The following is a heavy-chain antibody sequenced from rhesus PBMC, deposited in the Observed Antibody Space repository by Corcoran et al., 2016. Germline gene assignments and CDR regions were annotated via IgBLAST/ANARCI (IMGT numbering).Heavy chain of an antibody. CDR2: IYGSVSST. J-gene: IGHJ3*01. CDR1: GGSISSGSD. D-gene: IGHD3-28*01. CDR3: ARGGGSGYYHDAFDF. V-gene: IGHV4-76*01. Sequence: QVQLQESGPGVVKPSETLSLTFAVSGGSISSGSDWSRIRQAPGQGPGRIGYIYGSVSSTYYNPSLKSRVTISTDTSKNQFSLKLSSVTAADTAVYYCARGGGSGYYHDAFDFWGQGLRVTVSS.